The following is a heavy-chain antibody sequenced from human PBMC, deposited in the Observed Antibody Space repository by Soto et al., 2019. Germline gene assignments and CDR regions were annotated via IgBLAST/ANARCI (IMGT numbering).Heavy chain of an antibody. D-gene: IGHD4-4*01. CDR2: IYYSGST. J-gene: IGHJ6*02. Sequence: SETLSLTCTVSGGSISSSSYYWGWIRQPPGKGLEWIGSIYYSGSTYYNPSLKSRVAISVDTSKNQFSLKLSSVTAADTAVYYCAILTVTANYYYYYGMDVWGQGTTVTVSS. CDR1: GGSISSSSYY. CDR3: AILTVTANYYYYYGMDV. V-gene: IGHV4-39*01.